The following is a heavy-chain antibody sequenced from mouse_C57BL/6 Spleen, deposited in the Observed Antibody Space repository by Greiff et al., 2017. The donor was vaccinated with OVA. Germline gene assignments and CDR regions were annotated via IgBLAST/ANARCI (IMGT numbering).Heavy chain of an antibody. CDR2: ISYDGSN. CDR3: ARDQGYSKDAMDY. J-gene: IGHJ4*01. D-gene: IGHD2-5*01. Sequence: ESGPGLVKPSQSLSLTCSVTGYSVTSGYYWNWIRQFPGNKLEWMGYISYDGSNNYNPSLKNRISITRDTSKNQFFLKLNSVTTEDTATYYCARDQGYSKDAMDYWGQGTSVTVSS. V-gene: IGHV3-6*01. CDR1: GYSVTSGYY.